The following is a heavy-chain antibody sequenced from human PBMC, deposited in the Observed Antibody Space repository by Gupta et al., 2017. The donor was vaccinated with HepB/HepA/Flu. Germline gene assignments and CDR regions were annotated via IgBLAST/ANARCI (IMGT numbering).Heavy chain of an antibody. D-gene: IGHD2-2*01. CDR2: IIPMFGTT. CDR3: ARLGYCSSTNCY. V-gene: IGHV1-69*06. J-gene: IGHJ1*01. Sequence: QVQMVQSGAEVKKAGSSVNVSCKTSGGTVSNYAISWVRQAPGQGLEWMGQIIPMFGTTNYAQKFQGRVTITADKPTSTAYMELSSLRSEDTAVYYCARLGYCSSTNCYWGQGTLVTVSS. CDR1: GGTVSNYA.